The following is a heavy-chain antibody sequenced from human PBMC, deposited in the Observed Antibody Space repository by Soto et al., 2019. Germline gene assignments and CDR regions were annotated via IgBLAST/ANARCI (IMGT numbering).Heavy chain of an antibody. D-gene: IGHD2-21*01. CDR1: GFRFSDYG. J-gene: IGHJ6*02. CDR2: IRYAGDNQ. Sequence: QVQLVESGGGVVQPGRSLRLSCEASGFRFSDYGIHWVRQAPGKGLAWVAVIRYAGDNQYYADSVKGRYTISRDNSKNTVYLQLSSLRPEDTAVYYCAKALFGMGYCRPDGCYPNYCGMDVWGQGSTVTVSS. V-gene: IGHV3-30*18. CDR3: AKALFGMGYCRPDGCYPNYCGMDV.